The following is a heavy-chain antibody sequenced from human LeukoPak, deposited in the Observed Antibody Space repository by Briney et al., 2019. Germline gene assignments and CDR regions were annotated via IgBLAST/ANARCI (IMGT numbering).Heavy chain of an antibody. J-gene: IGHJ3*02. Sequence: SETLSLTCTVSGGSISSYYWSWIRQPAGKGLEWIGRIYTSGSTNYNPSLKGRVTMSVDTSKNQFSLKLSSVTAADTAVYYCARVHSSSSGLSGIKSDAFDIWGQGTMVTVSS. D-gene: IGHD6-6*01. CDR1: GGSISSYY. CDR2: IYTSGST. V-gene: IGHV4-4*07. CDR3: ARVHSSSSGLSGIKSDAFDI.